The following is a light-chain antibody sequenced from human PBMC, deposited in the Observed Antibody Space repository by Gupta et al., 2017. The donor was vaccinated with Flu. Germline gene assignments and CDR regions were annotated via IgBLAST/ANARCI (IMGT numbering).Light chain of an antibody. Sequence: PYTVSASVGDRVTITCRASQNISSWLDWYQQKPGKAPKLLIYKASRRETGVPSRFSGSGSGTEFTLTISSLQPEDFANYYCQQENNCFATFGRGTKMEIK. CDR1: QNISSW. CDR3: QQENNCFAT. J-gene: IGKJ2*01. V-gene: IGKV1-5*03. CDR2: KAS.